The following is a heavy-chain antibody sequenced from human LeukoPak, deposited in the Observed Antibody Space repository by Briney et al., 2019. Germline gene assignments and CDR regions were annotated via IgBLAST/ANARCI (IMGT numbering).Heavy chain of an antibody. V-gene: IGHV4-34*01. CDR1: GGSFSGYY. CDR3: ARVQYSSGYSWGPYYYYYYMDV. CDR2: INHSGST. D-gene: IGHD3-22*01. Sequence: SETLSLTCAVYGGSFSGYYWSWIRQPPGKRLEWIGEINHSGSTNYNPSLKSRVTISVDTSKNQFSLKLSSVTAADTAVYYCARVQYSSGYSWGPYYYYYYMDVWGKGTTVTISS. J-gene: IGHJ6*03.